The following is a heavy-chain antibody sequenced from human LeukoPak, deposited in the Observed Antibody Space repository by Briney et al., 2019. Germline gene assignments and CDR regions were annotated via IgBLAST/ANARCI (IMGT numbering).Heavy chain of an antibody. D-gene: IGHD2-2*01. CDR1: GYTFTSYD. J-gene: IGHJ4*02. CDR2: IIPIFGTA. CDR3: AREGIVVVPADGEGYFDY. Sequence: GASVKVSCKASGYTFTSYDINWVRQATGQGLEWMGGIIPIFGTANYAQKFQGRVTITADKSTSTAYMELSSLRSEDTAVYYCAREGIVVVPADGEGYFDYWGQGTLVTVSS. V-gene: IGHV1-69*06.